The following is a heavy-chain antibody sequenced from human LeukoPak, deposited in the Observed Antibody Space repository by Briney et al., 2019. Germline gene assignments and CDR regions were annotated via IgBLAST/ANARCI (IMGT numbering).Heavy chain of an antibody. J-gene: IGHJ4*02. CDR3: ARGGPTTVTPFDY. V-gene: IGHV4-59*01. CDR1: GGSISSYY. CDR2: IYYSGST. D-gene: IGHD4-17*01. Sequence: PSETLSLTCTVSGGSISSYYWSWIRQPPGKGLEWIGYIYYSGSTNYNPSLKSRVTISVDTSKNQFSLKLSSVTAADTAVYYCARGGPTTVTPFDYWGQGTLVTVSS.